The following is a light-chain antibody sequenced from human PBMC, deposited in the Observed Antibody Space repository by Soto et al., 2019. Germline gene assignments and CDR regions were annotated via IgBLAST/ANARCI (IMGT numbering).Light chain of an antibody. V-gene: IGKV3-15*01. CDR1: QNVNNN. CDR3: QQYNNWPPLYS. J-gene: IGKJ2*01. CDR2: GAS. Sequence: IVMTQSPATLSVSPGERATLSCRASQNVNNNLAWYQQKPGQAPRLLIYGASSRATDIPARFSGSGSGTEFTLTITSLQSEDSAVYFCQQYNNWPPLYSFGQGTKLVIK.